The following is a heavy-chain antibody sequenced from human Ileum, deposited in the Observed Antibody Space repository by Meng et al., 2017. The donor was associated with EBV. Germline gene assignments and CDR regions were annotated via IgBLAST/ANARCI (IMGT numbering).Heavy chain of an antibody. CDR2: TVPLFGTG. Sequence: GEEGKDAGSVMKASSAASGVTYSSDSITVVQQAPEQRLGWRGGTVPLFGTGDKSEKFHDRVTFTADASTNTVYMELTSLKFEDTAVYYWAISSVPGPAYYFDYWGQGTLVTVSS. D-gene: IGHD3-10*01. V-gene: IGHV1-69*01. CDR1: GVTYSSDS. J-gene: IGHJ4*02. CDR3: AISSVPGPAYYFDY.